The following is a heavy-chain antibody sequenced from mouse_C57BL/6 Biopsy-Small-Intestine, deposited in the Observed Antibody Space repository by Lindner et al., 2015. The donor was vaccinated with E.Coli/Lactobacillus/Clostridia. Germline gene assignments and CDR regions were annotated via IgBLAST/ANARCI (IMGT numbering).Heavy chain of an antibody. CDR2: IDPSDSYT. J-gene: IGHJ3*01. Sequence: VQLQESGAELVKPGASVKLSCKASGYTFTSYWMQWVKQRPGQGLEWIGEIDPSDSYTNYNQKFKGKATLTVDTSSSTAYMQLSSLTSEDSAVYYCARSPNWAWFAYWGQGTLVTVS. CDR1: GYTFTSYW. CDR3: ARSPNWAWFAY. D-gene: IGHD4-1*01. V-gene: IGHV1-50*01.